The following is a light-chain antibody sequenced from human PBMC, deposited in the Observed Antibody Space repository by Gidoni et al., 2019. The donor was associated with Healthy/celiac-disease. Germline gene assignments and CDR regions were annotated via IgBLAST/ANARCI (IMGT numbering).Light chain of an antibody. Sequence: EIVLTQSPATLSLSPGERATLSCRASQSVSSYLAWYQQKPGQAPRLLIYDASNRATGIPARFSGSGSGTDFPLTISSLEPEDFAVYYCQQRSNWPFTSGPGTKVDIK. CDR3: QQRSNWPFT. J-gene: IGKJ3*01. CDR1: QSVSSY. V-gene: IGKV3-11*01. CDR2: DAS.